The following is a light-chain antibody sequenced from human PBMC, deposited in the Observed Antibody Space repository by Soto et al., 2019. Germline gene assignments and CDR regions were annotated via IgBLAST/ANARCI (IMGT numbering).Light chain of an antibody. V-gene: IGKV3-15*01. J-gene: IGKJ1*01. CDR2: GAS. CDR3: QQYNNWPWT. CDR1: QSISDT. Sequence: EIVMTQSPAYLSVSPGERATLSCRANQSISDTLAWYQQKPGQAPRLLIHGASTRATGFPARFSGSGSGTDFTLTISSLQSEDFAIYYCQQYNNWPWTFGQGTKVDIK.